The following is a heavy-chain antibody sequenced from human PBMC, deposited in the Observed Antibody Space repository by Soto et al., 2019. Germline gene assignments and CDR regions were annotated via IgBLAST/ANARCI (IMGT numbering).Heavy chain of an antibody. J-gene: IGHJ4*02. CDR3: ATQTSGSYYNGYYFDY. CDR1: GFTFSSYG. CDR2: ISYDGSNK. V-gene: IGHV3-30*03. D-gene: IGHD3-10*01. Sequence: GGSLRLSCAASGFTFSSYGMHWVRQAPGKGLEWVAVISYDGSNKYYADSVKGRFTISRDNSKNTLYLQMNSLRAEDTAVYYCATQTSGSYYNGYYFDYWGQGTLVTVSS.